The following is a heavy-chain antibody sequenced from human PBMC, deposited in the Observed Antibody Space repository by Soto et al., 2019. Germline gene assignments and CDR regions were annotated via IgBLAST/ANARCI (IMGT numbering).Heavy chain of an antibody. CDR1: GFTFSSYG. CDR2: ISYDGSNK. J-gene: IGHJ4*02. D-gene: IGHD4-17*01. Sequence: GGSLRLSCAASGFTFSSYGMHWVRQAPGKGLEWVAVISYDGSNKYYADSVKGRFTISRDNSKNTLYLQMNSLRAEDTAVYYCAKDLDYGDYGEGSDYWGQGTLVTVSS. V-gene: IGHV3-30*18. CDR3: AKDLDYGDYGEGSDY.